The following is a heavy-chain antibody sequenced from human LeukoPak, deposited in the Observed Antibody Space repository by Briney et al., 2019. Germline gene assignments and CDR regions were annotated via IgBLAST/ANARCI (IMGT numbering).Heavy chain of an antibody. J-gene: IGHJ4*02. CDR2: IIPIFGTA. D-gene: IGHD3-16*02. Sequence: SVKVSCKASGGTFSSYAISWVQQAPGQGLEWMGRIIPIFGTANYAQKFQGRVTITTDESTSTAYMELSSLRSEDTAVYYCAREPADYVWGSYRPYFDYWGQGTLVTVSS. CDR1: GGTFSSYA. CDR3: AREPADYVWGSYRPYFDY. V-gene: IGHV1-69*05.